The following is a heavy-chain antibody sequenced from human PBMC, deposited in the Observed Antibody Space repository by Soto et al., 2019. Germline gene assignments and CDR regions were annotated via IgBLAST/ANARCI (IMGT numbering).Heavy chain of an antibody. CDR2: ISYDGSNK. V-gene: IGHV3-30*18. D-gene: IGHD6-6*01. Sequence: PGGSLRLSCAASGFTFGSYGMHWVRQAPGKGLERVAVISYDGSNKYYADSVKGRFTISRDNSKNTLYLQMNSLRAEDTAVYYCAKAGAYSSSSIFDYWGQGTLVTVSS. CDR1: GFTFGSYG. J-gene: IGHJ4*02. CDR3: AKAGAYSSSSIFDY.